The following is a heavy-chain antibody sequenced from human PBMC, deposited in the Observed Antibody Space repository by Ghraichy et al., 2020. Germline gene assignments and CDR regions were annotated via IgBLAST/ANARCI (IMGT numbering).Heavy chain of an antibody. Sequence: GGSLRLSCATSGFSFNNYAMTWVRQAPGKGLEWVSSIDFRGTTASYVDSVQGRFTISRDNSKGSVSLQMDSLRAEDTAVYFCARNCYGWGYCDVPCVGAWGQGTLVTVSS. D-gene: IGHD2-15*01. CDR1: GFSFNNYA. CDR2: IDFRGTTA. J-gene: IGHJ5*02. V-gene: IGHV3-23*05. CDR3: ARNCYGWGYCDVPCVGA.